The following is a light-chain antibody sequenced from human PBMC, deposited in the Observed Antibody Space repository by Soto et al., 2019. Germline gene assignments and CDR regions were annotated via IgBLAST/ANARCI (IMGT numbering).Light chain of an antibody. CDR1: SGHNTYS. CDR2: LNSDGTY. CDR3: QTWGTGVPV. J-gene: IGLJ2*01. V-gene: IGLV4-69*01. Sequence: QLVLTQSPSASASLGASVKLTCTLSSGHNTYSIAWHQQQPEKGPRYLMKLNSDGTYIKGDGIPDRLSGSSSGAERYLTISSLQSDDEADYYCQTWGTGVPVFGGGTKLTVL.